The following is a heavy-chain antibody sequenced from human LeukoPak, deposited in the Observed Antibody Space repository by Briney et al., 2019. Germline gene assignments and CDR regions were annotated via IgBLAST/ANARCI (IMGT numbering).Heavy chain of an antibody. D-gene: IGHD3-10*01. CDR3: ARVPSGY. V-gene: IGHV4-34*01. Sequence: SEALSLTCAVYGGSFSGYYWSWIRQPPGKGLEWIGEINHSGSTNYNPSLKSRVTISVDTSKNQFSLKLSSVTAADTAVYYCARVPSGYWGQGTLVTVSS. CDR1: GGSFSGYY. CDR2: INHSGST. J-gene: IGHJ4*02.